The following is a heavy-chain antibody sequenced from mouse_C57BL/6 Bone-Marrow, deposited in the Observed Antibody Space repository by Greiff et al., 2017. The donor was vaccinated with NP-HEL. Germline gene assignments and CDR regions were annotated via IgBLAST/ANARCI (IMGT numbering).Heavy chain of an antibody. J-gene: IGHJ2*01. D-gene: IGHD1-1*01. CDR1: GYAFTNYL. V-gene: IGHV1-54*01. CDR3: ARSTTVFGY. CDR2: INPGSGGT. Sequence: QVQLQQSGAELVRPGTSVKVSCKASGYAFTNYLIEWVKQRPGQGLEWIGVINPGSGGTNYNEKFKGKATLTADKSSSTAYMQLSSLTSEDSAVYFCARSTTVFGYWGQGTTLTVSS.